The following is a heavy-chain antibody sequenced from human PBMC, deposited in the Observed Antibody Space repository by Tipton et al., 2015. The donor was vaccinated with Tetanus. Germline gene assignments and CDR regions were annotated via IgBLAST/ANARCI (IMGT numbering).Heavy chain of an antibody. J-gene: IGHJ4*02. V-gene: IGHV4-59*01. D-gene: IGHD1-1*01. CDR3: ARHYNYPSIFDF. Sequence: TLSLTCTVSGASITTYYWSWIRQPPGKGLEWIGYISYSGTTNYNPSLKSRVTISVDTSKKQFSLRLSSVTAADTAVYYCARHYNYPSIFDFWGQGALVTVSS. CDR1: GASITTYY. CDR2: ISYSGTT.